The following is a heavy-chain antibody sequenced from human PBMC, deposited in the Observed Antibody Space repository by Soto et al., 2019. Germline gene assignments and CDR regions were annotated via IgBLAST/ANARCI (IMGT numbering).Heavy chain of an antibody. CDR1: GFIFSNYA. Sequence: GGSLRLSCEASGFIFSNYAMTWVRQAPGKGLEWVSAIYGTGSTTYYADSVKGRFTISRDNSNNTLYLEMNSLRAEDTARYYCAKTSGSGYYYWFDPWGQGTVVTSPQ. J-gene: IGHJ5*02. V-gene: IGHV3-23*01. D-gene: IGHD3-3*01. CDR3: AKTSGSGYYYWFDP. CDR2: IYGTGSTT.